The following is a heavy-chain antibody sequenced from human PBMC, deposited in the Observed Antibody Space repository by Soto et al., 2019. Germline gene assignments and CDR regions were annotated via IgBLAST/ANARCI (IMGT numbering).Heavy chain of an antibody. Sequence: ASVKVSCKASGYTFTGYYMHWVRQAPGQGLEWMGWINPNSGGTNYQQKFQGRVAMTRDTSISTAYMELSRLRSDDTAVYYCARDRSFGLLTIINWFDPWGQGTLVTVSS. D-gene: IGHD3-10*01. CDR1: GYTFTGYY. CDR3: ARDRSFGLLTIINWFDP. J-gene: IGHJ5*02. V-gene: IGHV1-2*02. CDR2: INPNSGGT.